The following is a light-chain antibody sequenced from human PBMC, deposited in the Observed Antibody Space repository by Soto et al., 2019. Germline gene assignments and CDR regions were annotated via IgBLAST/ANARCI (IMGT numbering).Light chain of an antibody. V-gene: IGKV3-20*01. CDR1: QSVSSSY. CDR2: DAS. CDR3: QQYGSSGT. J-gene: IGKJ1*01. Sequence: EIVLTQSPGTLSLSPGERATLSCRASQSVSSSYLAWYQQKPGQAPRLLISDASNRATGIPDRFSGSGSGTDFTLTISRLEPEDFAVYYCQQYGSSGTFGQGTKVDIK.